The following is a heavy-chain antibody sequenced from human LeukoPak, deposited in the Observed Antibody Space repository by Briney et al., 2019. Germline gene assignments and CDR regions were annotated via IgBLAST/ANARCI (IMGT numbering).Heavy chain of an antibody. CDR2: IHPDGSQI. CDR1: GFTFSSYS. D-gene: IGHD1/OR15-1a*01. V-gene: IGHV3-7*03. CDR3: ANGNSFDS. J-gene: IGHJ4*02. Sequence: GSLRLSCAASGFTFSSYSMNWVRQAPGKRLECVGNIHPDGSQIFYGASVTGRFTISRDNSDNSLFLQMNSLRAEDTAVYYCANGNSFDSWGQGTLVTVSS.